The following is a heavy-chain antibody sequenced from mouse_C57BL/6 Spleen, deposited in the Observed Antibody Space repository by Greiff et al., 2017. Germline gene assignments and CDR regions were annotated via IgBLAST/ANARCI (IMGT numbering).Heavy chain of an antibody. CDR1: GYAFTNYL. V-gene: IGHV1-54*01. Sequence: VQLQQSGAELVRPGTSVKVSCKASGYAFTNYLIEWVKQRPGQGLEWIGVINPGSGGTNYNEKFKGKATLTADKSSSTAYMQLSRLTSEDSAVYFCARDYGRSYFDVWGTGTTVTVSS. J-gene: IGHJ1*03. CDR2: INPGSGGT. CDR3: ARDYGRSYFDV. D-gene: IGHD1-1*01.